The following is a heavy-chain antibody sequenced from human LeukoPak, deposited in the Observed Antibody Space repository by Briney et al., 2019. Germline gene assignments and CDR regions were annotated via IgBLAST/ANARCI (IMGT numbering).Heavy chain of an antibody. Sequence: SETLFLTCTVSGGSISNYYWYWIRQPPGKGLECIGYIYHSGSTNYNPSLKSRVTISVDTSKNQFSLKLRSVTAADTAVYYCAREVGLGMYNWFDPWGQGTLVTVSS. CDR1: GGSISNYY. J-gene: IGHJ5*02. D-gene: IGHD3-16*01. CDR2: IYHSGST. CDR3: AREVGLGMYNWFDP. V-gene: IGHV4-59*01.